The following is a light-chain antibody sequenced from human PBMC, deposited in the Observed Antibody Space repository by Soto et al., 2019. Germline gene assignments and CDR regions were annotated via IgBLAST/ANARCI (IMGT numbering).Light chain of an antibody. V-gene: IGLV7-43*01. CDR1: TGAVTSGYY. CDR2: STS. J-gene: IGLJ3*02. CDR3: LLFDVSVWV. Sequence: QAVVTQEPSLTVSPGGTVTLTCASSTGAVTSGYYPNWFQQKPGQAPRALIYSTSNKQSWTPARFSGSILGGKAALTVSGVQPEDEADYYCLLFDVSVWVFGGGTKLTVL.